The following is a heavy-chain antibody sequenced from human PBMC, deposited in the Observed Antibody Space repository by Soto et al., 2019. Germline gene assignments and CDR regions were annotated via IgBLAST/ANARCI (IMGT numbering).Heavy chain of an antibody. D-gene: IGHD6-19*01. CDR3: AGSGWAVHCDY. Sequence: EVQLVESGGGLVQQGGSLRLSCAASGSTFTSYWMTWVRQAPGKGLEWVAKIKQDGSEKYYVDSVKGRFTISRDNAEKSVYLQMNSLRVEDTAVYYCAGSGWAVHCDYWGQGTRVTVSS. CDR2: IKQDGSEK. J-gene: IGHJ4*02. CDR1: GSTFTSYW. V-gene: IGHV3-7*01.